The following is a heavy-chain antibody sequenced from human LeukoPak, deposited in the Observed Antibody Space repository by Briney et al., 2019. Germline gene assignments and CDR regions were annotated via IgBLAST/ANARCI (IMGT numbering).Heavy chain of an antibody. Sequence: PGGSLRLSCAASGFTFSSYAMHWVRQAPGKGLEWVAVISYDGSNKYYADSVKGRFTISRDNSKNTRYLQMNSLRAEDTAVYYCARDWILLWFGELWDWFDPWGQGTLVTVSS. D-gene: IGHD3-10*01. CDR1: GFTFSSYA. CDR2: ISYDGSNK. J-gene: IGHJ5*02. CDR3: ARDWILLWFGELWDWFDP. V-gene: IGHV3-30-3*01.